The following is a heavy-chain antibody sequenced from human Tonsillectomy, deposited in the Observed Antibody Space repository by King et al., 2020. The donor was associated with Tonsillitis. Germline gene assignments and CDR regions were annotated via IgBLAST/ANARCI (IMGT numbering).Heavy chain of an antibody. CDR1: GFTFSDYG. J-gene: IGHJ6*02. CDR3: AKARIAAAGTWRHFYYYYGMDA. Sequence: VQLVESGGGVVQPGRSLRLSCAASGFTFSDYGMHWVRQSPGKGLEWVAVISSDGSIRYYGDSVKGRFTISSDKSKNTLDLQMNSLRPEDTAVYYCAKARIAAAGTWRHFYYYYGMDAWGQGTAVTVSS. D-gene: IGHD6-13*01. V-gene: IGHV3-30*18. CDR2: ISSDGSIR.